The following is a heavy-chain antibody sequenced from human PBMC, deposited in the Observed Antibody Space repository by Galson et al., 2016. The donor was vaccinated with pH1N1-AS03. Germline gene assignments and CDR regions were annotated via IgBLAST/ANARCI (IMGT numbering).Heavy chain of an antibody. CDR3: AGGHMSLSGFWDS. J-gene: IGHJ4*02. Sequence: SVKVSCKASGYTFTSHRIIWVRQAPGQGLECMGWLTTSTGDPTYAQGFTGRFAFSLDTSVSTAYLQIDSLKADDTAVYYCAGGHMSLSGFWDSWGQGTLVTVSS. D-gene: IGHD3-9*01. CDR1: GYTFTSHR. CDR2: LTTSTGDP. V-gene: IGHV7-4-1*01.